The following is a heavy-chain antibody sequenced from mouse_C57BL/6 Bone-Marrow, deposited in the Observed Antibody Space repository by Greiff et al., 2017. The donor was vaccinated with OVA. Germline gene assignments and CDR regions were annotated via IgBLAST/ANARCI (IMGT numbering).Heavy chain of an antibody. Sequence: EVQLMESGGGLVQSGRSLRLSCATSGFTFSDFYMEWVRQAPGKGLEWIAASRNKANDYTTEYSASVKGRFIVSRDTSQSIIYLQMNALRAEDTAIYYCARDSLDYWGQGTSVTVSS. CDR3: ARDSLDY. CDR2: SRNKANDYTT. J-gene: IGHJ4*01. V-gene: IGHV7-1*01. CDR1: GFTFSDFY.